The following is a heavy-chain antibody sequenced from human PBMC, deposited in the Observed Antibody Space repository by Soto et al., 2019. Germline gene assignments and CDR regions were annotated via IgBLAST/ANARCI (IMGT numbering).Heavy chain of an antibody. V-gene: IGHV4-4*02. J-gene: IGHJ4*02. CDR3: ARKDYYDSRGYGFDY. CDR2: IYHSGSS. D-gene: IGHD3-22*01. CDR1: GDSISTTYW. Sequence: QVQLQESGPGLVKPSGTLSLTCTVSGDSISTTYWWSWVRQTPGKGLEWIGEIYHSGSSNYNPSLKDRVTISVDKSKNQVPLKLSSVTAADTAVYYCARKDYYDSRGYGFDYWGQGTLVTVSS.